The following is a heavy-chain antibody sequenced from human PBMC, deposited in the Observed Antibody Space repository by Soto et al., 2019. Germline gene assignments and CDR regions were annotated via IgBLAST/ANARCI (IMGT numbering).Heavy chain of an antibody. J-gene: IGHJ3*02. CDR3: ARDRAAFNFGYPNAFDI. Sequence: GGSLRLSCAASGSTFSSYWMSWVRQAPGKGLEWVANIKQDGSEKYYVDSVKGRFTISRDNAKNSLYLQMNSLRAEDTAVYYCARDRAAFNFGYPNAFDIWGQGTMVTVSS. V-gene: IGHV3-7*05. D-gene: IGHD5-12*01. CDR1: GSTFSSYW. CDR2: IKQDGSEK.